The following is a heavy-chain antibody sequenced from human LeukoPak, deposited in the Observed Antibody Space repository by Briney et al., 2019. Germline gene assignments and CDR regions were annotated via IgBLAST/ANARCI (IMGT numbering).Heavy chain of an antibody. D-gene: IGHD6-19*01. V-gene: IGHV1-2*06. CDR1: GYTFTGYY. Sequence: ASVTVSCTASGYTFTGYYMHWVRQAPGQGLEWMGRINPNSGGTNYAQKFQGRVTMTRDTSISTAYMELSRLRSDDTAVYYCARGPRLDSSGWYYGAFDIWGQGTMVTVSS. CDR3: ARGPRLDSSGWYYGAFDI. J-gene: IGHJ3*02. CDR2: INPNSGGT.